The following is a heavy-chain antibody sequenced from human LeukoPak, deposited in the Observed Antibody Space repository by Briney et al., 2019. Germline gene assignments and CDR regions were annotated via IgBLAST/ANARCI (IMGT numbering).Heavy chain of an antibody. V-gene: IGHV1-8*01. CDR2: MNPNSGNT. J-gene: IGHJ4*02. D-gene: IGHD3-16*01. CDR1: GYTFTSFD. Sequence: ASVKVSCMAAGYTFTSFDINWLRQATGQGLEWMGWMNPNSGNTGYAQKFQGRVTMTRNTSISTAYMELSSLRSEDTAVYYCARGENTYLGLGIDYWGQGTLVTVSS. CDR3: ARGENTYLGLGIDY.